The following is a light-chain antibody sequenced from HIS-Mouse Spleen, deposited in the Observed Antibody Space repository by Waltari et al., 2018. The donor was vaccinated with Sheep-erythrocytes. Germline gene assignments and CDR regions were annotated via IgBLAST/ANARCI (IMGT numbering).Light chain of an antibody. V-gene: IGLV2-11*01. Sequence: QSALTQPRSVSGSPGQSVTISCTVTSSDVGGYNYVSWYQQHPGKAPKLMIYDVSKRPSGVPDRFSGSKYGNTASLTISGLQAEDEADYYCCSYAGSSYVFGTGTKVTVL. CDR1: SSDVGGYNY. J-gene: IGLJ1*01. CDR2: DVS. CDR3: CSYAGSSYV.